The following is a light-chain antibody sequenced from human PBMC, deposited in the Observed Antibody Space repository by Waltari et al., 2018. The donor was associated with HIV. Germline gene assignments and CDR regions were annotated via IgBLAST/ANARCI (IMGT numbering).Light chain of an antibody. CDR2: GNS. CDR3: QSYDSRLSGSV. CDR1: SSNIGPGSD. V-gene: IGLV1-40*01. Sequence: QSALTQPPSVSGAPGQRVTISCTGTSSNIGPGSDVHWYQQLPGPAPKLLIYGNSYRPSGVPDRFSGAKSGTSASLAITGLQAEDEADYYCQSYDSRLSGSVFGGGTKLTVL. J-gene: IGLJ3*02.